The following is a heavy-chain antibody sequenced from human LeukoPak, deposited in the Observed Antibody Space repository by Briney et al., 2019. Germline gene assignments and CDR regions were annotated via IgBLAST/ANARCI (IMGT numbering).Heavy chain of an antibody. J-gene: IGHJ4*02. CDR3: ARDPPFIIGTTFFDY. D-gene: IGHD1-20*01. CDR2: ISTSSTYI. CDR1: GFTFSSYS. V-gene: IGHV3-21*01. Sequence: GGPLRLSCVVSGFTFSSYSMNWVRQAPGKGLEWVSSISTSSTYIYYADSVKGRFTISRDNAKNSLYLQMNSLRAEDTAVYYCARDPPFIIGTTFFDYWGQGTLVTVSS.